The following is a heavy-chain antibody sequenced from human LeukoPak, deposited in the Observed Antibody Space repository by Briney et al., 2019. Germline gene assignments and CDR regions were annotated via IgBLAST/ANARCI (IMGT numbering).Heavy chain of an antibody. CDR2: ISYDGSNK. CDR3: AKDLGSGVVLRCMDV. Sequence: HPGGSLRLSCAASGFTFSSYGMHWVRQAPGKGLEWVAVISYDGSNKYYADSVKGRFTISRDNSKNTLYLQMNSLRAEDTAVYYCAKDLGSGVVLRCMDVWGQGTTVTVSS. CDR1: GFTFSSYG. D-gene: IGHD3-10*01. J-gene: IGHJ6*02. V-gene: IGHV3-30*18.